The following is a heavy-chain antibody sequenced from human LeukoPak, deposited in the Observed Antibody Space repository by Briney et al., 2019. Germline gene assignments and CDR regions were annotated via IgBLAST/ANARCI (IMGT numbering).Heavy chain of an antibody. J-gene: IGHJ6*02. D-gene: IGHD6-13*01. Sequence: ASVKVSCKASGYTFTGYYMHWVRQAPGQGLEWMGWINPNSGGTNYAQKFQGRVTMTRDTSISTAYMELSRLRSDDTAVYYCARDGMTAAGIWEPYGLDVWGQGTTVTVSS. CDR2: INPNSGGT. CDR1: GYTFTGYY. CDR3: ARDGMTAAGIWEPYGLDV. V-gene: IGHV1-2*02.